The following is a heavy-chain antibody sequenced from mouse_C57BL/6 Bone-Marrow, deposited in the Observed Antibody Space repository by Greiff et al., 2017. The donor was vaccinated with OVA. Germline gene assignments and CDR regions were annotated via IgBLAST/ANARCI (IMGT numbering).Heavy chain of an antibody. CDR2: ISSGSSTI. CDR1: GFTFSDYG. V-gene: IGHV5-17*01. Sequence: VHLFYSCLGLVKPGGSLKLSCASSGFTFSDYGMHWVRQAPEKGLEWVAYISSGSSTIYYADTVKGRFTISRDNAKNTLFLQMTSLRSEDTAMYYCARPGDYDFDYWGQGTTLTVSS. D-gene: IGHD2-4*01. CDR3: ARPGDYDFDY. J-gene: IGHJ2*01.